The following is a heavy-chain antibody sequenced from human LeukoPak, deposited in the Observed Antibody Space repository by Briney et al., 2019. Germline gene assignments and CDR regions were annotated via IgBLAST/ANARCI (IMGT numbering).Heavy chain of an antibody. CDR2: TNGATGNT. V-gene: IGHV1-3*02. D-gene: IGHD4-23*01. CDR3: ARSPGGNARTWLDY. CDR1: GYTFTDYA. J-gene: IGHJ4*02. Sequence: ASVKVSCKASGYTFTDYALHWVRQAPGQRLEWMGWTNGATGNTRFSQDSEGRLTITIDTFASTAYMELSSLRSEDTAVYYCARSPGGNARTWLDYWGQGTLVTVSS.